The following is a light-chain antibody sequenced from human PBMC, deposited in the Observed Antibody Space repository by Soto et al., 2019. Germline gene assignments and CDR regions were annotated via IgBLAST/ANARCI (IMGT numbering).Light chain of an antibody. CDR3: SSYAGRNNLV. J-gene: IGLJ3*02. CDR2: EVS. CDR1: SSDVGGYNY. Sequence: QSALTQPPSASGSPGQSVTISCTGTSSDVGGYNYVSWYQQHPGKAPKLMMYEVSKRPSGVPDRFSGSKSGNTASLTVSGLQSEDEADYYCSSYAGRNNLVFGGGTKLPVL. V-gene: IGLV2-8*01.